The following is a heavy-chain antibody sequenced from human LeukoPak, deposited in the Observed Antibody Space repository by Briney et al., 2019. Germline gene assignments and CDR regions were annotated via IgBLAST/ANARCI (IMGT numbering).Heavy chain of an antibody. J-gene: IGHJ4*02. CDR3: ARVGKSSSWSIDY. Sequence: GGSLRLSCGASGFTINNAWMSWVRQAPGKGLEWVSSISSSSSYIYYADSVKGRFTISRDNAKNSLYLQMNSLRAEDTAVYYCARVGKSSSWSIDYWGQGTLVTVSS. CDR1: GFTINNAW. D-gene: IGHD6-13*01. CDR2: ISSSSSYI. V-gene: IGHV3-21*01.